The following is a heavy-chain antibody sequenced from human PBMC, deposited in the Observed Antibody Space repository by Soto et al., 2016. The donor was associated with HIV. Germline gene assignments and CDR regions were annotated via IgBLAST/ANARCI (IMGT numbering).Heavy chain of an antibody. Sequence: EMQLVESGGGVVQPGGSLRLSCVVSGFSFNDYAMHWVRQIPGKGLEWVSLISGDGGTTYYLDSVKGRFTISRDNSKNSLYFQMTNLRDDDTALYYCTKGAKNFDWLLNRYWYFDLWGRGTLVTVSS. CDR1: GFSFNDYA. J-gene: IGHJ2*01. V-gene: IGHV3-43*02. CDR2: ISGDGGTT. CDR3: TKGAKNFDWLLNRYWYFDL. D-gene: IGHD3-9*01.